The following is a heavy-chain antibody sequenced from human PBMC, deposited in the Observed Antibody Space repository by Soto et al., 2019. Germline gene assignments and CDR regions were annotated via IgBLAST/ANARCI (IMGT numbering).Heavy chain of an antibody. CDR2: ISSSGTTI. CDR3: ARIGFYDFWSGYESPMDV. J-gene: IGHJ6*03. CDR1: GFTFSSYS. V-gene: IGHV3-48*01. D-gene: IGHD3-3*01. Sequence: EVQLVESGGGLVQPGGSLRLSCAASGFTFSSYSMNWVRQAPGKGLEWVSFISSSGTTIYYADSVKGRFTISRDNAKNSLYLQMNSLRAEDTAVYYCARIGFYDFWSGYESPMDVWGKGTTVTASS.